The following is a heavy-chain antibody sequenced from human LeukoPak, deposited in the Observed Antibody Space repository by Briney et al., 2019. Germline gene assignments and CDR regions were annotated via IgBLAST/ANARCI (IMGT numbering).Heavy chain of an antibody. D-gene: IGHD3-22*01. CDR1: GYTFTRYG. CDR2: ISAYNGNT. V-gene: IGHV1-18*01. J-gene: IGHJ1*01. CDR3: ALIPPDSSGYYYVEYFQY. Sequence: ASVKVSCKASGYTFTRYGISWVRQAPGQGLEWMGWISAYNGNTKYAQKLQGRVTMTTDTSTSTVYMELRGLRFDDTAVYYCALIPPDSSGYYYVEYFQYWGQGTLVTVSS.